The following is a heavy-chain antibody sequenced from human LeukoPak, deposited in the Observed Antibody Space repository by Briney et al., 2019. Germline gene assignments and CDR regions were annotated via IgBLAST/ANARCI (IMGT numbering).Heavy chain of an antibody. D-gene: IGHD5-18*01. CDR2: ISSSGRNI. J-gene: IGHJ4*02. CDR3: ARDLVQLWSKDY. CDR1: GFTFSNCA. Sequence: PGGSLRLSCAASGFTFSNCAMSWVRQAPGKGLEWISYISSSGRNIYYADSVKGRFTISRDNAKSSLYLQMNSLRAEDTAVYYCARDLVQLWSKDYWGQGTLVTVSS. V-gene: IGHV3-48*03.